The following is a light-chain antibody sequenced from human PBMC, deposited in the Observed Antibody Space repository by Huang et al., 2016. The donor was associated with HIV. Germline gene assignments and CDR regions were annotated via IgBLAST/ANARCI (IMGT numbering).Light chain of an antibody. CDR2: DVY. CDR3: QQYDILLT. V-gene: IGKV1-33*01. J-gene: IGKJ4*01. Sequence: DIQMTKSPSSLSVSVGDRGTITCQASQDINNHLNWYQQKPGNAPRLLIYDVYNLKTGVPSRVSGSGSVTYFTFTISSLQPEYIATYYCQQYDILLTFGGGTKVEI. CDR1: QDINNH.